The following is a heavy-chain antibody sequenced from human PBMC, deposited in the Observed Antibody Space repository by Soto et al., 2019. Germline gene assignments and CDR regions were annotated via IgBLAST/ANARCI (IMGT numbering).Heavy chain of an antibody. J-gene: IGHJ5*02. Sequence: SATLSLTCTFSGFSISSGNYYLRWIRPPPGKGLEWIGFISYSGSTYYNASLKSRVTISVDTSKNQFSLNLNSVTAADTAVYYCARDTGYYGSRNWFDPWGQGTLVTVSS. CDR1: GFSISSGNYY. D-gene: IGHD3-10*01. CDR3: ARDTGYYGSRNWFDP. CDR2: ISYSGST. V-gene: IGHV4-30-4*01.